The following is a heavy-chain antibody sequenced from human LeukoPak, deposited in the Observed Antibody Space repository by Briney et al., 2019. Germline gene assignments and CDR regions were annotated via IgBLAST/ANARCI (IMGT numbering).Heavy chain of an antibody. CDR2: ISDTGNT. V-gene: IGHV3-23*01. J-gene: IGHJ4*02. CDR3: AKAPVATCRGAFCYPFDY. CDR1: GFTLSSYA. D-gene: IGHD2-15*01. Sequence: GGSLRLSCAASGFTLSSYAMSWVRQAPGKGLEWVSAISDTGNTYHADSVKGRFTISRDSSKNTLFLQMNRLRPEDAAVYYCAKAPVATCRGAFCYPFDYWGLGTLVTVSS.